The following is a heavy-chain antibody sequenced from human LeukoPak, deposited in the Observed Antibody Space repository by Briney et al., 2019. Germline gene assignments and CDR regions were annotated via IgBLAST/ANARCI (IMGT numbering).Heavy chain of an antibody. Sequence: SVKVSCKASGYTFTSYGISWVRQAPGQGLEWMGRIIPILGIANYAQKFQGRVTITADKSTSTAYMELSSLRSEDTAVYYCARDGTGLRTPSDYWGQGTLVTVSS. CDR1: GYTFTSYG. V-gene: IGHV1-69*04. D-gene: IGHD1-1*01. CDR3: ARDGTGLRTPSDY. CDR2: IIPILGIA. J-gene: IGHJ4*02.